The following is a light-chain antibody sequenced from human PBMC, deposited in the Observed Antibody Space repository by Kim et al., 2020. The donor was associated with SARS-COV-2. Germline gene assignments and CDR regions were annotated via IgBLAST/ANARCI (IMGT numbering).Light chain of an antibody. CDR1: SSNIGADYE. J-gene: IGLJ3*02. Sequence: QRVTISCTGSSSNIGADYEVHWYQQLPGTAPKHLIYGNSNRPSEVPDRFSGSKSGTSASLAITGLQAEDEADYYCQSYDSSLSGWVFGGGTQLTVL. V-gene: IGLV1-40*01. CDR3: QSYDSSLSGWV. CDR2: GNS.